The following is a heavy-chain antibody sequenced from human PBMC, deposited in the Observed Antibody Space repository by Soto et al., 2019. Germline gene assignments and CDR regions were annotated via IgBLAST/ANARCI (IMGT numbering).Heavy chain of an antibody. V-gene: IGHV3-30*03. D-gene: IGHD3-22*01. CDR1: GFTFSDRG. Sequence: QVQLVESGGGVVQPGRSLRLTCAASGFTFSDRGMHWVRQAQGKGLGWGALVSKDGNRKYYAGSVKGRFTISRDNSENTLYLQMNSLRAEDTAVYYCARWVGGSMYDNSGKYDSWGQGTLVTVSS. CDR2: VSKDGNRK. CDR3: ARWVGGSMYDNSGKYDS. J-gene: IGHJ5*01.